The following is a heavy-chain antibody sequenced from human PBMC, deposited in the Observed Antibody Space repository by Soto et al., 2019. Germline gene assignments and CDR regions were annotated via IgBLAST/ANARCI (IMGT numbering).Heavy chain of an antibody. Sequence: QITLKESGPPLVKPTQTLTLTCTFWGFSLTSNAVGVGWFRQPPGKALEWLALIYWDDDNHYSPSLKSRLTFTKDTSKNQVVLIMPNMDPVDTATYYCAHGSGWLFDFWGQGTLVTVSS. CDR2: IYWDDDN. CDR3: AHGSGWLFDF. V-gene: IGHV2-5*02. J-gene: IGHJ4*02. CDR1: GFSLTSNAVG. D-gene: IGHD6-19*01.